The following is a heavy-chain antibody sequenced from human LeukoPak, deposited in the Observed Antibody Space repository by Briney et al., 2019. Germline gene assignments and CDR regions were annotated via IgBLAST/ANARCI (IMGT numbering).Heavy chain of an antibody. Sequence: SGTLSLTCAVSGGSISSSNWWSWVRQPPGKGLEWIGGIYHSGSTNYNPSLKSRVTISVDKSKNQFSLKLSSVTAADTAVYYCANVVVAAGYFDYWGQGTLVTVSS. CDR2: IYHSGST. D-gene: IGHD2-15*01. CDR3: ANVVVAAGYFDY. J-gene: IGHJ4*02. V-gene: IGHV4-4*02. CDR1: GGSISSSNW.